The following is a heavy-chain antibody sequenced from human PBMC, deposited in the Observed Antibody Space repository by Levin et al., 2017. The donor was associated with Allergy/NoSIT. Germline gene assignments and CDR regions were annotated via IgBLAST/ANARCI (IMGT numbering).Heavy chain of an antibody. D-gene: IGHD6-19*01. CDR3: AIKQWVPYYFDS. V-gene: IGHV4-59*01. J-gene: IGHJ4*02. Sequence: SETLSLTCTVSGGFISDYYWSWIRQPPGKGLEWIGNIYYSGSTGYNPSLKSRVTISVDTSKNQFSLKLSSVTAADTAVYYCAIKQWVPYYFDSWGQGTLVTVSS. CDR2: IYYSGST. CDR1: GGFISDYY.